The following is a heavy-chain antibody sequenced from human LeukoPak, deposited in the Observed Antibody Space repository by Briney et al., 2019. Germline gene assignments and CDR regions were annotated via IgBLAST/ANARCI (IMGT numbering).Heavy chain of an antibody. CDR2: IYYSGST. CDR1: GGSISSYY. J-gene: IGHJ4*02. CDR3: AKEPDFDWLLLDY. V-gene: IGHV4-59*01. D-gene: IGHD3-9*01. Sequence: PSETLSLTCTVSGGSISSYYWSWIRQPPGKGLEWIGYIYYSGSTNYNPSLKSRVTISVDTSKNQFSLKLSSVTAADTAVYYCAKEPDFDWLLLDYWGQGTLVTVSS.